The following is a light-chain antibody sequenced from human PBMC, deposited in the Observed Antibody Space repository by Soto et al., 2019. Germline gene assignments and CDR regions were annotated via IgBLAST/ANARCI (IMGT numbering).Light chain of an antibody. CDR2: EGS. CDR1: SSDVGSYNL. Sequence: QSALTQPASVSGSPGQSITISCTGTSSDVGSYNLVSWYQQHPGKAPKLMIYEGSKRPSGVSNRFSGSKSGNTASLTISGLQAVDEADYYCCSYAGSRVFGGGTPLTVL. J-gene: IGLJ2*01. CDR3: CSYAGSRV. V-gene: IGLV2-23*01.